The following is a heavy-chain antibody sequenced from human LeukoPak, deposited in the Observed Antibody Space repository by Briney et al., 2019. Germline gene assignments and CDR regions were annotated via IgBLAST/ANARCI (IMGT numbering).Heavy chain of an antibody. CDR1: GGSFGGYY. D-gene: IGHD2-15*01. CDR2: INHSGST. V-gene: IGHV4-34*01. Sequence: SETLSLTCAVYGGSFGGYYWSWIRQPPGKGLEWIGEINHSGSTNYNPSLKSRVTISIDTSRNQFSLKLSSVTAAGTAVYYCARVSFFRWAATRPSYYYYYMDVWGKGTTVTVSS. CDR3: ARVSFFRWAATRPSYYYYYMDV. J-gene: IGHJ6*03.